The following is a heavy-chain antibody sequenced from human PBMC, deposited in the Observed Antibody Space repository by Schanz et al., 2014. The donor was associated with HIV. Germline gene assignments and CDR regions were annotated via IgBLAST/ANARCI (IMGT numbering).Heavy chain of an antibody. CDR2: ISWNSGSI. CDR1: GFTFSNYA. V-gene: IGHV3-9*01. D-gene: IGHD6-19*01. J-gene: IGHJ6*02. Sequence: EVQLMESGGGLVQPGGSLRLSCAVSGFTFSNYAMHWVRQAPGKGLEWVSGISWNSGSIGYADSVKGRFTISRDNAKNSLYLQMNSLRAEDTALYYCAKDNGWPLASYYGMDVWGQGTTVTVSS. CDR3: AKDNGWPLASYYGMDV.